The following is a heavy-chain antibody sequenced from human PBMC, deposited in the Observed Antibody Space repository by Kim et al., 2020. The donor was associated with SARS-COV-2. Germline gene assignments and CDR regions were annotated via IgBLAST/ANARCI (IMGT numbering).Heavy chain of an antibody. J-gene: IGHJ3*02. V-gene: IGHV1-24*01. D-gene: IGHD6-19*01. Sequence: YAQKFQGRVTMTEDTSTDTAYIELSSLRSEDTAVYYCATLAVAPHDAFDIWGQGTMVTVSS. CDR3: ATLAVAPHDAFDI.